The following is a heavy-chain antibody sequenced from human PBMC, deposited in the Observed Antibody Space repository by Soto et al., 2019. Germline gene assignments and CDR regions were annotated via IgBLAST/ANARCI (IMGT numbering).Heavy chain of an antibody. D-gene: IGHD2-15*01. J-gene: IGHJ5*01. V-gene: IGHV3-7*01. CDR1: EETFNSYW. CDR2: IKQDGSEK. Sequence: PGGYPKISCAASEETFNSYWMSCVRQAPGKGLEWVANIKQDGSEKYYVDSVKGRFTISRDNAKNSLYLQMNSLRAEDTAVYYCARDFFLTLPHTSDFFD. CDR3: ARDFFLTLPHTSDFFD.